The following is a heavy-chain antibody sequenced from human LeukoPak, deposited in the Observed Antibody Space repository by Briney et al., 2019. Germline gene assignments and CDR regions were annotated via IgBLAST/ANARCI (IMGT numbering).Heavy chain of an antibody. Sequence: GGSLRLSCAASGFTFSSYAMSWVRQAPGKGLEWVSAISGSGGSTYYADSVKGRFTISRDNSKNTLYLQMNSLRAEDTAVYYCAKADRSSGWYYYFDYWGQGTLVTVSS. V-gene: IGHV3-23*01. CDR1: GFTFSSYA. J-gene: IGHJ4*02. CDR2: ISGSGGST. D-gene: IGHD6-19*01. CDR3: AKADRSSGWYYYFDY.